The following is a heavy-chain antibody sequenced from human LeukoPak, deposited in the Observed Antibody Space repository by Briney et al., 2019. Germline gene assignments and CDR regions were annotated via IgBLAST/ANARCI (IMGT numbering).Heavy chain of an antibody. CDR2: IIPIFGTA. CDR1: GYTFTSYG. D-gene: IGHD5-12*01. J-gene: IGHJ3*02. CDR3: AREIIDSGYGRYDI. V-gene: IGHV1-69*13. Sequence: ASVKVSCKASGYTFTSYGISWVRQAPGQGLEWMGGIIPIFGTANYAQKFQGRVTITADESTSTAYMELSSLRSEDTAVYYRAREIIDSGYGRYDIWGQGTMVTVSS.